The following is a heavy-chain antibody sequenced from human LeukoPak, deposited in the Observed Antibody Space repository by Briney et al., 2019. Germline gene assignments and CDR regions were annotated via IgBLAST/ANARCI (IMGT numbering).Heavy chain of an antibody. D-gene: IGHD5-18*01. J-gene: IGHJ4*02. V-gene: IGHV4-59*01. Sequence: SETLSLTCTVSGGSISSYYWSWIRQPPGKGLEWIGYIYYSGSTNYNPSLKSRVTISVDTFKNQFSLKLSSVTASDTAVYYCAREDAAIYDYWGQGTLVTVSS. CDR3: AREDAAIYDY. CDR1: GGSISSYY. CDR2: IYYSGST.